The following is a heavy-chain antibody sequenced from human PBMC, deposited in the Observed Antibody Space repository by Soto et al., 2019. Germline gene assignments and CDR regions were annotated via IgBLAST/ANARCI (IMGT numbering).Heavy chain of an antibody. J-gene: IGHJ4*02. Sequence: GGALRLYCAASGFNLSISAMKWVRQAPGKGLEWLSVISYDGSKKYYADSVKGRFTISRDDSKNTLYLQMHSLRADDTAVYYCTRDRCSGTSCYFRYWGQGTLVTVSS. D-gene: IGHD2-2*01. CDR1: GFNLSISA. CDR3: TRDRCSGTSCYFRY. V-gene: IGHV3-30-3*01. CDR2: ISYDGSKK.